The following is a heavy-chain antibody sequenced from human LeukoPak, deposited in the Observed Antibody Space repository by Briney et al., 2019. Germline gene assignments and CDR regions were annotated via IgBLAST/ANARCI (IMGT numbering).Heavy chain of an antibody. CDR3: AILTAVPGTSYYGMDV. D-gene: IGHD6-19*01. CDR2: INPNSGGT. V-gene: IGHV1-2*02. CDR1: GYTFTGYY. Sequence: GASVKVSCKASGYTFTGYYMHWVRQAPGQGLEWMGWINPNSGGTNYAQKFQGRVTMTRDTSISTAYMELSRLRSDDTAVYYCAILTAVPGTSYYGMDVWGQGTTVTVSS. J-gene: IGHJ6*02.